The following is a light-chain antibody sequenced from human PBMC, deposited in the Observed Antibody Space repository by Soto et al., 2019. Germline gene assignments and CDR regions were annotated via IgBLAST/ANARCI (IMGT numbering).Light chain of an antibody. CDR2: GAS. Sequence: EIVMTQSPATLSVSPGERATLSCRASQSVTSNLAWYQQKPGQAPRLLFYGASTRATGIPARFSGSGSGTEFTLTISSLQSQDFGVYYCQQYYNWPWKFGQGTKVGIK. CDR3: QQYYNWPWK. V-gene: IGKV3-15*01. CDR1: QSVTSN. J-gene: IGKJ1*01.